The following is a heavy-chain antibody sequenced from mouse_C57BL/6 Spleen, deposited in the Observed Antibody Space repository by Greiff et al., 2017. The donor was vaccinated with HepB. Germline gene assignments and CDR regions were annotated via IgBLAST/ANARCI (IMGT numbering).Heavy chain of an antibody. D-gene: IGHD6-2*01. CDR1: GYAFSSSW. J-gene: IGHJ4*01. V-gene: IGHV1-82*01. CDR2: IYPGDGDT. Sequence: QVQLQQSGPELVKPGASVKISCKASGYAFSSSWMNWVKQRPGKGLEWIGRIYPGDGDTNYNGKFKGKATLTADKSSSTAYMQLSSLTSEDSAVYFCAREIMTRVVSYYYAMDYWGQGTSVTVSS. CDR3: AREIMTRVVSYYYAMDY.